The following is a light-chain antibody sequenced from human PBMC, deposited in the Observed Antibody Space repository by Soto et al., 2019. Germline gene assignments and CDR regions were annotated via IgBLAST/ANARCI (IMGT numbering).Light chain of an antibody. V-gene: IGLV2-14*01. CDR2: DGS. Sequence: QSALTQPASVSGSPGQSITISCTGTSSDVGDYNYVSWYQQHPGKAPKLMIYDGSHRPSGVSSRFSGSKSGNTASLTISGLQAEDEADYYCASYTDSTIVMFGGGTKLTVL. J-gene: IGLJ3*02. CDR3: ASYTDSTIVM. CDR1: SSDVGDYNY.